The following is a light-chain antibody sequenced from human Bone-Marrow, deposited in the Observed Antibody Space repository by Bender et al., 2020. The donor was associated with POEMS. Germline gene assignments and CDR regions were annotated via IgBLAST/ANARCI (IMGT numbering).Light chain of an antibody. J-gene: IGLJ3*02. CDR1: SSNIGSYDL. V-gene: IGLV2-14*02. CDR2: EVS. CDR3: SSYTSSSTRNWV. Sequence: QSALTQPASVSGSPGQSITISCTGTSSNIGSYDLVSWYQQHPGQAPKLLIYEVSKRPSGVSNRFSGSKSGNMASLTISWFQAEDEAEYYYSSYTSSSTRNWVFGGGTKLTVL.